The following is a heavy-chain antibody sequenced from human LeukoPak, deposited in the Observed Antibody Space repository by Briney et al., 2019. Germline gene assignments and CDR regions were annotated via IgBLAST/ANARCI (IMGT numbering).Heavy chain of an antibody. D-gene: IGHD6-6*01. CDR1: GGSFSGYY. CDR2: INHSGSI. CDR3: ASRSSIAWFDP. Sequence: SETLSLTCAVYGGSFSGYYWSWIRQPPGKGLEWIGEINHSGSINYNPSLKSRVTISVDTSKNQFSLKLSSVTAADTAVYYCASRSSIAWFDPWGQGTLVTVSS. V-gene: IGHV4-34*01. J-gene: IGHJ5*02.